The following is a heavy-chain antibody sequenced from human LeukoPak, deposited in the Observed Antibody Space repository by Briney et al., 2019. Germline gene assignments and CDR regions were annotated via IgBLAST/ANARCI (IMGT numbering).Heavy chain of an antibody. Sequence: GGSLRLSCAASGFIFSDYYMSWIRQAPGKGLEWVSYISNDGSTIYYADSVKGRFTISRDNAKNSLYLQMNSLRAEDTAVYYCAKEVATTKDYWGQGTLVTVSS. CDR2: ISNDGSTI. CDR1: GFIFSDYY. V-gene: IGHV3-11*04. CDR3: AKEVATTKDY. D-gene: IGHD2-15*01. J-gene: IGHJ4*02.